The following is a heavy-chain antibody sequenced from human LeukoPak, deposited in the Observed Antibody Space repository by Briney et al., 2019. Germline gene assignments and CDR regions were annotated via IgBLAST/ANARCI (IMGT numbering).Heavy chain of an antibody. CDR1: GYSISSGYY. D-gene: IGHD6-13*01. CDR2: IYHSGST. CDR3: ARVYYSNSYDYWYFDL. V-gene: IGHV4-38-2*02. Sequence: SETLSLTCTVSGYSISSGYYWGWIRQPPGKGLEWIGSIYHSGSTYYNPSLKSRVTISVDTSKNQFSLKLSSVTAADTAVYYCARVYYSNSYDYWYFDLWGRGTLVTVSS. J-gene: IGHJ2*01.